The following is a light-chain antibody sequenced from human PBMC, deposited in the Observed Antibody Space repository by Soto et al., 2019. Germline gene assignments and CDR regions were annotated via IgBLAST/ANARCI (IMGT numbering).Light chain of an antibody. CDR2: VAS. Sequence: DIQMTQSPSSLSASVGDRVTITCRAIQCFSSYLICFQQKSGKPLKLLFYVASILQSGVLSSLCGVGSGTVFIFPFSSLQPEDFATYYCQQSYSTPWTFGKGTKVDIK. V-gene: IGKV1-39*01. CDR1: QCFSSY. J-gene: IGKJ1*01. CDR3: QQSYSTPWT.